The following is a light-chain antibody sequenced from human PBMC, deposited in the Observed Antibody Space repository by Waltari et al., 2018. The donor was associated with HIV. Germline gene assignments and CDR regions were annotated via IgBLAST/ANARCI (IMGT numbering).Light chain of an antibody. V-gene: IGLV2-14*01. J-gene: IGLJ2*01. CDR3: SSYTSSSTPDNVV. CDR1: SSDVGGYNY. Sequence: QSALTQPASVSGSPGQSITISCTGTSSDVGGYNYVSWYQQHPGKAPKLMIYAVSNRPSGVSNRFSGSKSGDTASLTISGLQAEDEADYYCSSYTSSSTPDNVVFGGGTKLTVL. CDR2: AVS.